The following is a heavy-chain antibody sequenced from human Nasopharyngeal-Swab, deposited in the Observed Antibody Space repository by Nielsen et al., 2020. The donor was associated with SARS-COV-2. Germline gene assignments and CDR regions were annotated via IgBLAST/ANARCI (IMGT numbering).Heavy chain of an antibody. J-gene: IGHJ4*02. CDR1: GFTFSRYT. CDR2: ITYDGSNK. CDR3: ASTPLDSSGYYYAFHY. V-gene: IGHV3-30-3*01. Sequence: SLKISCAASGFTFSRYTMHWVRQAPGKGLEWVAVITYDGSNKYYADSVKGRINISRDISKNTLYLQMNSLRAEDTAVFYCASTPLDSSGYYYAFHYWGRGTLVTVSS. D-gene: IGHD3-22*01.